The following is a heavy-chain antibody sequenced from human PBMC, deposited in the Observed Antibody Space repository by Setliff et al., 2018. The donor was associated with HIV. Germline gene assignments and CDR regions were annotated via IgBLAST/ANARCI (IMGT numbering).Heavy chain of an antibody. CDR1: GIIFTDAW. V-gene: IGHV3-15*07. CDR3: ATGPLDY. CDR2: IKHNSDGGTT. Sequence: LRLSCTTSGIIFTDAWMNWVRRAPGKGLEWVGLIKHNSDGGTTDFAAPVKGRFTISRDDSKNTVYLQMNSLKIDDTGLYYCATGPLDYWGQGTLVTSPQ. J-gene: IGHJ4*02.